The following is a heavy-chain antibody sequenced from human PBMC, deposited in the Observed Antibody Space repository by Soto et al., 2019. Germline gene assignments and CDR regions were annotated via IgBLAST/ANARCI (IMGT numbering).Heavy chain of an antibody. CDR2: IYYSGIT. V-gene: IGHV4-31*03. J-gene: IGHJ5*02. Sequence: QVQLQESGPGLVKPSQTLSLTCTVSGGSISSGGYYWSWIRQHPGKGLEWIGNIYYSGITYYNPSLKRRVTISVDTSKNQFSLKLSSVTAADTAVYYCARADCSGGSCYSIARWFDPWGQGTLVTVSS. D-gene: IGHD2-15*01. CDR1: GGSISSGGYY. CDR3: ARADCSGGSCYSIARWFDP.